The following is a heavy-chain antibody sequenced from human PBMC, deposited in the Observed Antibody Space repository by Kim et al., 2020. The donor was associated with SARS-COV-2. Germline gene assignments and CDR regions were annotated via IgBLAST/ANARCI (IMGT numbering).Heavy chain of an antibody. V-gene: IGHV4-39*01. J-gene: IGHJ4*02. Sequence: NPSLKSRVTISVDTSKNQFYLKLSSVTAADTAVYYCARRPIGELYHYVDDWGQGTLVTVSS. D-gene: IGHD3-10*01. CDR3: ARRPIGELYHYVDD.